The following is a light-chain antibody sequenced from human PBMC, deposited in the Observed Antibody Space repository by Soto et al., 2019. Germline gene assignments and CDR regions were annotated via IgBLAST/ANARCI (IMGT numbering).Light chain of an antibody. Sequence: QSVLTQSPSASGTPGQRVTISCSGSSSNIGTNTVNWYQQLPGTAPKLLIYGDNQRPSGVPDRFSGSKSGTSASLAISGLQSEGEADYYCAAWDDSLNGYVFAAGTKLTVL. CDR3: AAWDDSLNGYV. J-gene: IGLJ1*01. V-gene: IGLV1-44*01. CDR1: SSNIGTNT. CDR2: GDN.